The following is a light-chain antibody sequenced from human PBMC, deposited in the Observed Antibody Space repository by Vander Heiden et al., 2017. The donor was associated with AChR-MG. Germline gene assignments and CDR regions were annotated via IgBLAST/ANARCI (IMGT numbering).Light chain of an antibody. CDR1: QTVSNY. J-gene: IGKJ1*01. CDR3: HQYGSSDWT. Sequence: EIVLTQSPGTLSLTPGEGATLSCRASQTVSNYLAWYQHKPGQAPRLLIYGASSRATGISDRFSGSGSGTDFTLTISRLEPEDSAVYYCHQYGSSDWTFGQGTKVEIK. CDR2: GAS. V-gene: IGKV3-20*01.